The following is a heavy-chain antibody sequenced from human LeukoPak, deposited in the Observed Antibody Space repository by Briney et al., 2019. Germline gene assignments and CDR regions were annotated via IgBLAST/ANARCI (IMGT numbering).Heavy chain of an antibody. D-gene: IGHD3-16*01. CDR3: ARDRMITFGGAHSDAFDI. CDR1: GGTFSSYA. Sequence: SVKVSCKASGGTFSSYAISWVRQAPGQGLEWMGGIIPIFGTANYAQKFQGRVTITADESTSTAYMELSSLRSEDTAVYYCARDRMITFGGAHSDAFDIWGQGTMVTVSS. CDR2: IIPIFGTA. J-gene: IGHJ3*02. V-gene: IGHV1-69*13.